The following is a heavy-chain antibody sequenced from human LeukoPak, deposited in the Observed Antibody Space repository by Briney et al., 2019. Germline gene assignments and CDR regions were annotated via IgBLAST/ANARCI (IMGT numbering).Heavy chain of an antibody. J-gene: IGHJ4*02. CDR1: GYSISSGYY. CDR3: ARGATAGYSFDY. CDR2: IYHNGNT. Sequence: SETLSLTCAVSGYSISSGYYWGWIRQPPGKGLEWIGNIYHNGNTYYNPSLKSRVTISVDTSKNQFSLKLSSVTAADTAVYYCARGATAGYSFDYWGQGTLVTVSS. D-gene: IGHD1-26*01. V-gene: IGHV4-38-2*01.